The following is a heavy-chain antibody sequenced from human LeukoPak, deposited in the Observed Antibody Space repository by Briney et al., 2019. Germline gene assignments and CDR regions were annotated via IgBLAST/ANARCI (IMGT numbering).Heavy chain of an antibody. CDR1: GYTFTIYD. Sequence: GASVKVSFKASGYTFTIYDINWVRQATGQGLEWMGWMNPNSGNTGYTQKFQGRGTITRNTSINTAYMELSSLRSEDTAVYYCARLPRGGLDYWGQGTLVTVSS. CDR3: ARLPRGGLDY. CDR2: MNPNSGNT. V-gene: IGHV1-8*01. D-gene: IGHD3-10*01. J-gene: IGHJ4*02.